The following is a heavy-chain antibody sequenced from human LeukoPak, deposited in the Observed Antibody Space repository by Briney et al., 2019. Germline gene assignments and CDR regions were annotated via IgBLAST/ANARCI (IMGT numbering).Heavy chain of an antibody. V-gene: IGHV4-38-2*02. CDR1: GYSISSGYY. CDR3: ARARFGELPYNWFDP. D-gene: IGHD3-10*01. CDR2: TYHSGST. Sequence: SETLSLTCTVSGYSISSGYYWGWIRPPPGEGLEWIGSTYHSGSTYYNPSLKSRVTISVDTSKNQFSLKLSSVTAADTAVYYCARARFGELPYNWFDPWGQGTLVTVSS. J-gene: IGHJ5*02.